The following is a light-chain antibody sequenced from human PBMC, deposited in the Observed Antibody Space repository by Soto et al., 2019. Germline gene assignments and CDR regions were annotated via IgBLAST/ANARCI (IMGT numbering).Light chain of an antibody. CDR2: AVS. CDR1: SSDVGNYDY. Sequence: QSALTQPASVSGSPGQSITISCTGTSSDVGNYDYVSWYQQYPGKAPKLMIYAVSRRPSGVSNRFSGSKYGNTASLTISGLQAEDEADYYCTSYTPSSTYVFGTGTKLTVL. J-gene: IGLJ1*01. CDR3: TSYTPSSTYV. V-gene: IGLV2-14*03.